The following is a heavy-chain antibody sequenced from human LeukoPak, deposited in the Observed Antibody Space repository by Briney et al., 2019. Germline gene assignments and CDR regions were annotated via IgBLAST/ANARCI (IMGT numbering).Heavy chain of an antibody. CDR3: AREYSSSGWFDP. CDR2: MNPNSGNT. CDR1: GYTFTSYD. J-gene: IGHJ5*02. V-gene: IGHV1-8*01. D-gene: IGHD6-13*01. Sequence: ASVKVSCKASGYTFTSYDINWVRQATGQGLEWMGWMNPNSGNTGYAQKFQGRVTMTRNTSISTAYMELSSLRSEDTAVYYCAREYSSSGWFDPWGRGTLVTVSS.